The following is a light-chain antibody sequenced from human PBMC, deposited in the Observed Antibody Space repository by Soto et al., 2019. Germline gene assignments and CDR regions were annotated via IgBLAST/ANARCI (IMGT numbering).Light chain of an antibody. V-gene: IGLV1-44*01. CDR2: NNN. CDR3: AAWDDSLNGLV. CDR1: SSNIGSNT. J-gene: IGLJ1*01. Sequence: QSVLTQPPSASGTPGQRVTISCSGSSSNIGSNTVNWYQQLPGTAPKLLIYNNNQRPSGVPDRFSGSKSGTSASLAISGLQSEDEADCYCAAWDDSLNGLVFGTGTKVTV.